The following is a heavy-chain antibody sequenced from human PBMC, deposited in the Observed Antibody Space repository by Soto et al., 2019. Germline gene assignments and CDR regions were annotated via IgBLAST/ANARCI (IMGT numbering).Heavy chain of an antibody. CDR1: GGFISSSNW. J-gene: IGHJ4*02. D-gene: IGHD3-10*01. Sequence: QVQLQDSGPGLVKPSGTLSLTCVVSGGFISSSNWWSWVRQPPGTGLEWIGEIYHSGSTNYNPSLTSRVTISLDKSKNQFSLKLSSVTAADTAVYYCARGGPRYGSGRGNDNWGQGTLVTVSS. CDR2: IYHSGST. V-gene: IGHV4-4*02. CDR3: ARGGPRYGSGRGNDN.